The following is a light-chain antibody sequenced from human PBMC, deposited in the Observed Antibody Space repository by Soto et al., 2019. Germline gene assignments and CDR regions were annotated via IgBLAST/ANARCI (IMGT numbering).Light chain of an antibody. CDR2: DVS. V-gene: IGLV2-14*03. CDR1: SSDVGAYNY. CDR3: SSYTSSSTYV. J-gene: IGLJ1*01. Sequence: QSALTQPASVSGSPGQSIAISCTGTSSDVGAYNYVSWYQQHPGKAPKLMIYDVSNRPSGVSNRFSGSKSDKMTSLTISGLQAEDEADYYCSSYTSSSTYVFGTGTKVTVL.